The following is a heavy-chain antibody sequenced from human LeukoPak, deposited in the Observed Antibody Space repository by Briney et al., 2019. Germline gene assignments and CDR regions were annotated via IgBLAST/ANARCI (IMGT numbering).Heavy chain of an antibody. V-gene: IGHV4-39*07. CDR1: GGSISSSSYY. CDR3: ARVKNSGYEFDY. J-gene: IGHJ4*02. CDR2: IYYSGST. D-gene: IGHD5-12*01. Sequence: SETLSLTCSVSGGSISSSSYYWGWIRQPPGKGLEWIGSIYYSGSTYYNPSLKSRVTISVDTSKNQFSLKLSSVTAADTAVYYCARVKNSGYEFDYWGQGTLVTVSS.